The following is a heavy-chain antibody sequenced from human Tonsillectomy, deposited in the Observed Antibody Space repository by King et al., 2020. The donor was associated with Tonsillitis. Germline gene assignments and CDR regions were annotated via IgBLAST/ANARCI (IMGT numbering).Heavy chain of an antibody. D-gene: IGHD3-22*01. J-gene: IGHJ3*02. CDR2: ISYDGSNK. V-gene: IGHV3-30*04. CDR3: AREGWDYYDSSGYPNAFDI. Sequence: VQLVESGGGVVQPGRSLRLSCAASGFTFSSYAMHWVRQAPGKGLEWVAVISYDGSNKYYADSVKGRFTISRDNSKNTLYLQMNSLRTEDTAVYYCAREGWDYYDSSGYPNAFDIWGQGTMVTVSS. CDR1: GFTFSSYA.